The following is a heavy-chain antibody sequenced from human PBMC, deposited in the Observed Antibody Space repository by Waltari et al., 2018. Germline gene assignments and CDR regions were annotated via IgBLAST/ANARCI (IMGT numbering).Heavy chain of an antibody. Sequence: QVQLQESGPGLVKPSETLSLTCAVSGYSISSGYYWGCIRQPPGRGLEWIGSIYHSGSTYYNPSLKSRVTISVDTSKNQFSLKLSSVTAADTAVYYCAREITYYYDSSGYSYFDYWGQGTLVTVSS. CDR3: AREITYYYDSSGYSYFDY. CDR1: GYSISSGYY. J-gene: IGHJ4*02. CDR2: IYHSGST. D-gene: IGHD3-22*01. V-gene: IGHV4-38-2*02.